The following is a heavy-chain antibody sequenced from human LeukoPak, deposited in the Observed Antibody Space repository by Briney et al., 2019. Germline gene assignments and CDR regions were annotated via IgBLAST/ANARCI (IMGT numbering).Heavy chain of an antibody. CDR1: GGTFSSYA. CDR2: IIPIFGTA. V-gene: IGHV1-69*01. Sequence: SVKVSCKASGGTFSSYAISWVRQAPGQGLEWMGGIIPIFGTANYAQKFQGRVTITADESTSTAYMELSSLRSEDTAVYYCARGARGRPKSIDYWGQGTLVTVPS. D-gene: IGHD3-10*01. CDR3: ARGARGRPKSIDY. J-gene: IGHJ4*02.